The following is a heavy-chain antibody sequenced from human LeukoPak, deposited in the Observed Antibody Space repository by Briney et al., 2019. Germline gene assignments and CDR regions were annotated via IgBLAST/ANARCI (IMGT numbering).Heavy chain of an antibody. CDR1: GFTFSRSW. V-gene: IGHV3-21*01. J-gene: IGHJ5*02. D-gene: IGHD2-15*01. CDR2: ISTSSSYI. Sequence: PGGPLRLSCAASGFTFSRSWMTWVRQAPGKGLEWVSSISTSSSYIYYADSVKGRFTISRDNARNSLYLQMNTLRAEDTAVYSCARGADGVSSNSRGWFDPWGQGTLVTVSS. CDR3: ARGADGVSSNSRGWFDP.